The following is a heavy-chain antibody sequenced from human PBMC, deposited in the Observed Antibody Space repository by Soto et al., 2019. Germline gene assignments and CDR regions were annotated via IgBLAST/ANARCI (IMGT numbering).Heavy chain of an antibody. CDR2: SGYTT. D-gene: IGHD6-25*01. CDR1: GFIFSTYA. Sequence: GGSLRLSCEASGFIFSTYAMAWVRQAPGQGLEWVESSGYTTFHADSVKGRFTISRDNSKNTLYLQMNSLKGEDTAVYYCVKGGIAAAHGFDFLGQGTMVTGSS. J-gene: IGHJ3*01. V-gene: IGHV3-23*05. CDR3: VKGGIAAAHGFDF.